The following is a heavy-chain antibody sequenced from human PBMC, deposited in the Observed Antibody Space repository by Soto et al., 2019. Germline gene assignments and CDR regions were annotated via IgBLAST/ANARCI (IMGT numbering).Heavy chain of an antibody. J-gene: IGHJ4*02. Sequence: ASLKVSCKASGYTFTGYYMHWVRQAPGRGLEWMGWINPNSGGTNYAQKFQGWVTMTRDTSISTAYMELSRLRSDDTAVYYCAREIGYCSGGSCPDYWGQGTLVTVSS. D-gene: IGHD2-15*01. CDR2: INPNSGGT. CDR1: GYTFTGYY. CDR3: AREIGYCSGGSCPDY. V-gene: IGHV1-2*04.